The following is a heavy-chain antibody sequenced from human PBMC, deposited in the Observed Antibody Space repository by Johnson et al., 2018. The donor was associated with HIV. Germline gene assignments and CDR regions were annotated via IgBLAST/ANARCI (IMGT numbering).Heavy chain of an antibody. CDR1: GFTVSNTF. CDR2: ISNGDST. CDR3: AREGPSERAGFDI. Sequence: VQLVESGGGVVQPGGSLRLSCAASGFTVSNTFMDWVRQAPGQGLEWVSVISNGDSTYFADPVKGRFTISRDNARNTLYLQMNSLRADDTAVYYCAREGPSERAGFDIWGQGTMVTVSS. V-gene: IGHV3-66*01. J-gene: IGHJ3*02.